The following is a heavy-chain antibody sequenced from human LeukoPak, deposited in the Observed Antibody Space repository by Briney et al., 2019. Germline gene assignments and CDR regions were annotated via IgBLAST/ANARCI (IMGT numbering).Heavy chain of an antibody. CDR3: AKDSRGSGSLWFDP. D-gene: IGHD3-10*01. Sequence: GGSLRLSCAASAFTFSAYGMHWVRQAPGKGLEWVAFIRYDGSNKYYADSVKGRFTISRDNSKNTLYLQMNSLRAEDTAVYYCAKDSRGSGSLWFDPWGQGTLVTVSS. J-gene: IGHJ5*02. V-gene: IGHV3-30*02. CDR1: AFTFSAYG. CDR2: IRYDGSNK.